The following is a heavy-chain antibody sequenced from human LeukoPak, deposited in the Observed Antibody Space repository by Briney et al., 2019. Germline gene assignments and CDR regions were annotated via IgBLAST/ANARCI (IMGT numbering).Heavy chain of an antibody. CDR2: MNPNSGNT. CDR3: ARGPQTLYDFWSGYSTPYYYYMDV. V-gene: IGHV1-8*01. D-gene: IGHD3-3*01. CDR1: GYTFTSYD. Sequence: ASVKVSCKASGYTFTSYDINWERQATGQGLEWMGWMNPNSGNTGYAQKFQGRVTMTRNTSISTAYMELSSLRSEDTAVYYCARGPQTLYDFWSGYSTPYYYYMDVWGKGTTVTVSS. J-gene: IGHJ6*03.